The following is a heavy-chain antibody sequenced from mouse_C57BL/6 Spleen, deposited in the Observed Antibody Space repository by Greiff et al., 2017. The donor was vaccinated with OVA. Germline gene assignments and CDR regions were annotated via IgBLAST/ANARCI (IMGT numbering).Heavy chain of an antibody. J-gene: IGHJ2*01. V-gene: IGHV5-12*01. D-gene: IGHD2-3*01. CDR2: ISNGGGST. Sequence: EVKLVESGGGLVQPGGSLKLSCAASGFTFSDYYMYWVRQTPEKRLEWVAYISNGGGSTYYPDTVKGRFTISRDNAKNTLYLQMSRLKSEDTAMYYCARHADGYGFDYWGQGTTLTVSS. CDR1: GFTFSDYY. CDR3: ARHADGYGFDY.